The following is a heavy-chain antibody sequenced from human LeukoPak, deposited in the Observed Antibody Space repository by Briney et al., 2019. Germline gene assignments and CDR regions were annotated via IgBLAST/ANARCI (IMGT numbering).Heavy chain of an antibody. Sequence: GGSLRLSCAASGFTFGSSAMSWVRQAPGKGLVWVSGISGRGGSPYYADSVRGRFTISRDTSKNTLYLQLNSLRAEDTAVYYCAREGQYSSSWGVSYWGQGTLVAVSS. CDR1: GFTFGSSA. J-gene: IGHJ4*02. V-gene: IGHV3-23*01. D-gene: IGHD6-13*01. CDR2: ISGRGGSP. CDR3: AREGQYSSSWGVSY.